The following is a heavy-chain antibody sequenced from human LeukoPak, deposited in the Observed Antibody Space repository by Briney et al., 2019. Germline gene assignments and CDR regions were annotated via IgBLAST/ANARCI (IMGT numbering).Heavy chain of an antibody. CDR1: GLTFSNAW. CDR3: TTLYYYDSSGYPLDY. CDR2: IKSKTDGGTT. V-gene: IGHV3-15*01. Sequence: GGSLRLSCAASGLTFSNAWMSWVRQAPGKGLEWVGRIKSKTDGGTTDYAAPVKGRFTISRDDSKNTLYLQMNSLKTEDTAVYYCTTLYYYDSSGYPLDYWGQGTLVTVSS. J-gene: IGHJ4*02. D-gene: IGHD3-22*01.